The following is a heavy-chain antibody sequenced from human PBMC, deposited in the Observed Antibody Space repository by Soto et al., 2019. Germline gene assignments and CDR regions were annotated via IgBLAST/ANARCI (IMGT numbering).Heavy chain of an antibody. CDR1: GFTFSSYS. V-gene: IGHV3-21*01. CDR2: ISSSSSYI. D-gene: IGHD3-3*01. CDR3: ARDFGHGYYLDY. Sequence: PGGSLRLSCAASGFTFSSYSMNWVRQAPGKGLEWVSSISSSSSYIYYADSVKGRFTISRDNAKNSLYLQMNSLRDEDTAVYFCARDFGHGYYLDYWGRGTLVTVSS. J-gene: IGHJ4*02.